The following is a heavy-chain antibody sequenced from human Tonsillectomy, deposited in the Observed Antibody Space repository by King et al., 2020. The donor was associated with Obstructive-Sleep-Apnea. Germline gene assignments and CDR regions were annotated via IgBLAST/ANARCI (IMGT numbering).Heavy chain of an antibody. CDR1: GGSISSYY. J-gene: IGHJ5*02. CDR3: ARAPYGSGIIDWFDP. D-gene: IGHD3-10*01. Sequence: VQLQESGPGLLKPSETLSLTCTVSGGSISSYYWTWIRQPPGKRLEWIGYIYYTGSTNYSPSFKSRVTISVDTSKTQFSLHLSSVTAADTAVYYCARAPYGSGIIDWFDPWGQGTLVTVSS. V-gene: IGHV4-59*01. CDR2: IYYTGST.